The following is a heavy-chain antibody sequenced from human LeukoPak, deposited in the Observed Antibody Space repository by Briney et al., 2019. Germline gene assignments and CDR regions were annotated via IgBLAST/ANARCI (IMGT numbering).Heavy chain of an antibody. CDR2: ISGSGGST. D-gene: IGHD2-2*01. CDR1: GFTFSSYA. J-gene: IGHJ4*02. Sequence: GGSLRLSCAASGFTFSSYAMSWVRQAPGKGPEWVSAISGSGGSTYYADSVKGRFTISRDNSKNTLYLQMNSLRAEDTAVYYCAKDLGYCSSTSCFLDYWGQGTLITVSS. V-gene: IGHV3-23*01. CDR3: AKDLGYCSSTSCFLDY.